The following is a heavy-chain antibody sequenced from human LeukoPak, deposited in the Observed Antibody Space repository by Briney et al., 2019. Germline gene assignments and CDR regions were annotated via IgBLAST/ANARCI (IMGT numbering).Heavy chain of an antibody. D-gene: IGHD1-26*01. CDR3: TRVTLRGSKYNWFDP. CDR1: GGTFNTHI. J-gene: IGHJ5*02. CDR2: ITPIIGTT. V-gene: IGHV1-69*08. Sequence: ASVKVSCRSSGGTFNTHIFNWMRQSPGQGLEWMGRITPIIGTTKYAQRFQGRVTITADTSTSTAYLELRGLTYDDSAVYYCTRVTLRGSKYNWFDPWGQGTHVSVSS.